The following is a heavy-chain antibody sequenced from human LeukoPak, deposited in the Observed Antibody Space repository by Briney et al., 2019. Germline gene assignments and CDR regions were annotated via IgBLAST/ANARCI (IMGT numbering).Heavy chain of an antibody. CDR3: GVVY. CDR2: IREDGSEK. J-gene: IGHJ4*02. CDR1: GFTFSRYW. V-gene: IGHV3-7*01. Sequence: PGGSLRLSCAASGFTFSRYWMNWVRQAPGKGLEWVANIREDGSEKYYVDSVKGRFTISRDNTKNLLYLETSSLRAEDTAVYYCGVVYWGQGTLVTVSS.